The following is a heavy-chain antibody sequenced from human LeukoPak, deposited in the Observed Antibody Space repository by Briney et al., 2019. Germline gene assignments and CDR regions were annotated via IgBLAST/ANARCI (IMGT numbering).Heavy chain of an antibody. V-gene: IGHV3-7*04. CDR2: IKPDGSEK. Sequence: SGGSLRLSCAASGFTFSDAWMTWVRQAPGKGLEWVANIKPDGSEKAYVDSVKGRFTISRDNAKNSLYLQMNSLRAEDTAVYYCARDDYGWGSHPYWGQGTLVTVSS. J-gene: IGHJ4*02. CDR1: GFTFSDAW. D-gene: IGHD3-10*01. CDR3: ARDDYGWGSHPY.